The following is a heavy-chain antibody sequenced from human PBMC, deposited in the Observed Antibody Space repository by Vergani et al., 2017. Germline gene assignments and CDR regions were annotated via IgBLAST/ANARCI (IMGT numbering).Heavy chain of an antibody. CDR2: ISSSGSTI. CDR1: GFTFSDYY. Sequence: VQLVESGGGLVQPGGSLRLSCAASGFTFSDYYMSWIRQAPGKGLEWVSYISSSGSTIYYADSVKGRFTISRDNAKNSLYLQMNSLKTEDTAVYYCTTVDYGDSDAFDIWGQGTMVTVSS. J-gene: IGHJ3*02. CDR3: TTVDYGDSDAFDI. D-gene: IGHD4-17*01. V-gene: IGHV3-11*01.